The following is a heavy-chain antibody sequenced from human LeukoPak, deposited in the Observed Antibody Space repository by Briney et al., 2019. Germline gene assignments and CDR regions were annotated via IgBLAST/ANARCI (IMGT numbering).Heavy chain of an antibody. V-gene: IGHV4-39*07. CDR2: IYYSGST. CDR1: GFTFSSYS. J-gene: IGHJ3*01. D-gene: IGHD3-10*01. CDR3: ARGTRFGELWT. Sequence: GSLRLSCAASGFTFSSYSMNWIRQPPGKGLEWIGSIYYSGSTYYNPSLKCRVTISVDTSKNQFSLKLSSVTAADTAVYYCARGTRFGELWTWGQGTMVTVSS.